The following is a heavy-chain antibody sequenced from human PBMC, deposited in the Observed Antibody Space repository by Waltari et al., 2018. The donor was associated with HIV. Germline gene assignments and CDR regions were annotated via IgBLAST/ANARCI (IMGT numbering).Heavy chain of an antibody. V-gene: IGHV1-2*02. CDR3: ARDNTGELITDGY. J-gene: IGHJ4*02. D-gene: IGHD3-16*01. CDR1: GFNFDVYY. Sequence: QVQLVQSGAEVKKPGASVKVSCKTSGFNFDVYYLHWVRQAPGQGPEWMGCINPKSGGTNYAQKFQGRVTMTRDTSTSTGYMELSRLTSDDTAVYYCARDNTGELITDGYWGQGTLVTVSS. CDR2: INPKSGGT.